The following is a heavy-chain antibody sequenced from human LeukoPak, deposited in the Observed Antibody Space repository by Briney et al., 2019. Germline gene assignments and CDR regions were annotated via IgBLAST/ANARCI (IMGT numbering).Heavy chain of an antibody. CDR3: AKDFNATPYYFDY. CDR2: ISGSGGST. D-gene: IGHD1-26*01. CDR1: GFTFSSYA. V-gene: IGHV3-23*01. Sequence: PGGSLRLSCAASGFTFSSYAMSWVRQAPGKGLEWVSAISGSGGSTYYAGSVKGRFTISRDNSKNTLYLQMNSLRAEDTAVYYCAKDFNATPYYFDYWGQGTLVTVSS. J-gene: IGHJ4*02.